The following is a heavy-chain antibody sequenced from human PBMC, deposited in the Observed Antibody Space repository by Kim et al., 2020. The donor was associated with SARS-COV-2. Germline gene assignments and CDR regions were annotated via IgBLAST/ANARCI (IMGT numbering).Heavy chain of an antibody. V-gene: IGHV1-18*01. D-gene: IGHD1-26*01. CDR3: ARVGRAVGASLLDFDY. Sequence: LQGRVTMTTDTSTSTAYMELRSLRSDDTAVYYCARVGRAVGASLLDFDYWGQGTLVTVSS. J-gene: IGHJ4*02.